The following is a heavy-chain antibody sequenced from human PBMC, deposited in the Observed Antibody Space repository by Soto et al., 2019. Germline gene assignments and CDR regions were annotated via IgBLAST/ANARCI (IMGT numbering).Heavy chain of an antibody. CDR1: GFTFSSYS. D-gene: IGHD3-3*01. CDR3: AREFWPLNWFDP. Sequence: EVQLVESGGGLVQPGGSLRLSCAAAGFTFSSYSMNWVRQAPGKGLEWVSYISSSSSTIYYADSVKGRFTISRDNAKNSLYLQMNSLRDEDTAVYYCAREFWPLNWFDPWGQGTLVTVSS. V-gene: IGHV3-48*02. CDR2: ISSSSSTI. J-gene: IGHJ5*02.